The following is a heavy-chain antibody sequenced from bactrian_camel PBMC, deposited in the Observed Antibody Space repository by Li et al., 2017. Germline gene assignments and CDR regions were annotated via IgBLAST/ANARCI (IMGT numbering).Heavy chain of an antibody. J-gene: IGHJ4*01. CDR1: GTAPGYTFADYH. Sequence: QVQLVESGGGSVQAGGSLRLTCTVSGTAPGYTFADYHAYWYRSLPGDECELVAGISTDGSTEYADSVKGRFTISQNNAKTTTWLQMNNLKLDDTAMYYCAPDSSPQMGCYWTRGTQVTVS. CDR2: ISTDGST. CDR3: APDSSPQMGCY. V-gene: IGHV3S55*01. D-gene: IGHD5*01.